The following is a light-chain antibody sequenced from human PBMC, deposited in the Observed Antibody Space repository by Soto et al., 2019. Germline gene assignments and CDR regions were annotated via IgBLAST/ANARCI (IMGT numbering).Light chain of an antibody. CDR1: SGDVGGYNY. Sequence: QSALTQPASVSGSPGQSITISCTGTSGDVGGYNYVSWYQQHPGKAPKLIIYEVSNRPSGVSNRFSGSKSGNTASLTISGLQAEDEADYYCNSYTSKSTGVFGTGTKLTVL. V-gene: IGLV2-14*01. J-gene: IGLJ1*01. CDR3: NSYTSKSTGV. CDR2: EVS.